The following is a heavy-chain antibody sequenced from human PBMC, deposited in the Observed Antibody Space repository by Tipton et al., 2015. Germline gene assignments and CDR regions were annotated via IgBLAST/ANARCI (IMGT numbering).Heavy chain of an antibody. J-gene: IGHJ3*02. Sequence: TLSLTCTVSGGSMNYFYWSWIRQPPGKGLEWIGYIQYSGSTNYSPPLKSRVTISVDTSKNQFSLKLSSVIAADTAVYYCARHTVTTEFDVFDIWGQGTRVTVSS. D-gene: IGHD4-17*01. CDR1: GGSMNYFY. CDR2: IQYSGST. CDR3: ARHTVTTEFDVFDI. V-gene: IGHV4-59*01.